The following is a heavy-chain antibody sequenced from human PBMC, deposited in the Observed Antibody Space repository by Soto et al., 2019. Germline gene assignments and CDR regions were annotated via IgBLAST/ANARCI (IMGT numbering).Heavy chain of an antibody. Sequence: SETLSLTCAAYGGSFSGYYWSWIRQPPGKGLEWIGEINHSGSTNYNPSLKSRVTISVDTSKNQFSLKLSSVTAADTAVYYCARGGMGPAAMVLDWFDPWGQGTLVTVS. CDR3: ARGGMGPAAMVLDWFDP. D-gene: IGHD2-2*01. CDR1: GGSFSGYY. CDR2: INHSGST. V-gene: IGHV4-34*01. J-gene: IGHJ5*02.